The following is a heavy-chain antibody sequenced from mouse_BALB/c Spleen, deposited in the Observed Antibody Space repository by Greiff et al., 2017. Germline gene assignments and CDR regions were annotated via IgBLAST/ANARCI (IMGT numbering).Heavy chain of an antibody. CDR2: IYPSDSYT. V-gene: IGHV1-69*02. CDR3: TRGTMIPRAMDY. D-gene: IGHD2-4*01. J-gene: IGHJ4*01. Sequence: QVQLKQPGAELVRPGASVKLSCKASGYTFTSYWINWVKQRPGQGLEWIGNIYPSDSYTNYNQKFKDKATLTVDKSSSTAYMQLSSPTSEDSAVYYCTRGTMIPRAMDYWGQGTSVTVSS. CDR1: GYTFTSYW.